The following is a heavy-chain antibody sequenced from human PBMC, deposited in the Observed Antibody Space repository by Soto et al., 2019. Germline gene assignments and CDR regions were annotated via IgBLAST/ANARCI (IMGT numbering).Heavy chain of an antibody. CDR3: ATVGGGYSYGYYCFDP. V-gene: IGHV1-24*01. CDR1: GYTLTELS. CDR2: FDPEDGET. J-gene: IGHJ5*02. Sequence: ASVKVSCKVSGYTLTELSMHWVRQAPGKGLEWMGGFDPEDGETTYAQKFQGRVTMTEDTSTDTAYMELSSLRSEDTAVYYCATVGGGYSYGYYCFDPWGQGTLVTVSS. D-gene: IGHD5-18*01.